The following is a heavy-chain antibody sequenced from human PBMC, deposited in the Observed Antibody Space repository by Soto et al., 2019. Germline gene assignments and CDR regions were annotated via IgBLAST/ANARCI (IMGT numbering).Heavy chain of an antibody. J-gene: IGHJ1*01. CDR3: AKGLILPKPYYDFWSGYYTGLPSL. CDR1: GFTFSMYG. D-gene: IGHD3-3*01. V-gene: IGHV3-30*18. Sequence: GRSLRLSCAASGFTFSMYGMHWVRQAPGKGLEWVAVISYDESNKYYVDSVKGRFTISRDNSKNTLYLQMNSLRDEDTAVYYCAKGLILPKPYYDFWSGYYTGLPSLWGQGTLLSVSS. CDR2: ISYDESNK.